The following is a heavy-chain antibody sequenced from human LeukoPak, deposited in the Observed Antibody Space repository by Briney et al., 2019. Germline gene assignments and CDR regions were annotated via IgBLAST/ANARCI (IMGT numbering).Heavy chain of an antibody. D-gene: IGHD3-3*01. CDR1: GYSISSGYY. CDR2: IYHSGST. J-gene: IGHJ4*02. Sequence: TSETLSLTCAVSGYSISSGYYWGWIRQPPGKGLEWIGSIYHSGSTYYHPSLKSRVTISVDTSKNQFSLKLSSVTAADTAVYYCARHLTDYDFWSGYLGYWGQGTLVTVSS. V-gene: IGHV4-38-2*01. CDR3: ARHLTDYDFWSGYLGY.